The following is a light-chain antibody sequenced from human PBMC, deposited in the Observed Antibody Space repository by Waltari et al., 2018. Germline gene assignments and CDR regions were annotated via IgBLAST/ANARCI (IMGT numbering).Light chain of an antibody. J-gene: IGKJ1*01. V-gene: IGKV1-33*01. CDR1: QDISNY. CDR2: DAS. CDR3: EAYGGSPT. Sequence: DIQMTQSPSSLSASVGDRVTITCQASQDISNYLNWYQQKPGKAPKLLIYDASNLETGVPSRFSGSGSGTDFTFTISSLQPEDFAVYYCEAYGGSPTFGQGTRVDIK.